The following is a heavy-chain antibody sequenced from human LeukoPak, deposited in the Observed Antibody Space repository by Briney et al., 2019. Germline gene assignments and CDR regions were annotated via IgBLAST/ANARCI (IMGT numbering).Heavy chain of an antibody. V-gene: IGHV3-7*01. J-gene: IGHJ4*02. CDR2: IKQDRSVK. CDR1: GFTFSSYW. Sequence: PGGSLRLSCAASGFTFSSYWMSWVRQAPGKGLEWVANIKQDRSVKYYVDSVKGRFTISRDNAKNSLYLQMNSLRAEDTAVYHCARVAGATAYYYFDYWGQGTLVTVSS. CDR3: ARVAGATAYYYFDY. D-gene: IGHD5-12*01.